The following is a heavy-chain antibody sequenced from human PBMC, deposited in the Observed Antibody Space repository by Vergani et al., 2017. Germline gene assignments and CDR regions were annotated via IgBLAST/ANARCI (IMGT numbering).Heavy chain of an antibody. Sequence: QLQLQESGPGLVKPSETLSLTCTVPGGSISSSSYYWGWIRQPPGKGLEWIGSIYYSGSTYYNPSLKSRVTISVDTSKNQFSLKLSSVTAADTAVYYCARAANLPTFRPFDYWGQGTLVTVSS. CDR3: ARAANLPTFRPFDY. D-gene: IGHD2-15*01. J-gene: IGHJ4*02. V-gene: IGHV4-39*01. CDR1: GGSISSSSYY. CDR2: IYYSGST.